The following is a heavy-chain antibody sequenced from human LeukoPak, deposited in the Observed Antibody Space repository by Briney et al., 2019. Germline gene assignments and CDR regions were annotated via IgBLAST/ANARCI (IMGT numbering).Heavy chain of an antibody. CDR2: DGSNK. J-gene: IGHJ4*02. V-gene: IGHV3-30-3*01. CDR3: ARDGPYFDY. CDR1: GFTFSSYA. Sequence: GGSLRLSCAASGFTFSSYAMHWVRQAPGKGLEWVAYDGSNKYYADSVKGRFTISRDNSKNTLYLQMNGLRAEDSAVYYCARDGPYFDYWGQGTLVTVSS.